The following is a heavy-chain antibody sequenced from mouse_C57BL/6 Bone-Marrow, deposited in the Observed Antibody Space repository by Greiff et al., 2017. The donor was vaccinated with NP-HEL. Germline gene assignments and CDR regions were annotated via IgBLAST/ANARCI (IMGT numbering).Heavy chain of an antibody. V-gene: IGHV3-1*01. CDR3: ARDAGSSFYWYFDV. D-gene: IGHD1-1*01. J-gene: IGHJ1*03. CDR2: ISYSGST. CDR1: GYSITSGYD. Sequence: EVMLVESGPGMVKPSQSLSLTCTVTGYSITSGYDWHWIRHFPGNKLEWMGYISYSGSTNYNPSLKSRISITHDTSKNHFFLKLNSVTTEDTATYYCARDAGSSFYWYFDVWGTGTTVTVSS.